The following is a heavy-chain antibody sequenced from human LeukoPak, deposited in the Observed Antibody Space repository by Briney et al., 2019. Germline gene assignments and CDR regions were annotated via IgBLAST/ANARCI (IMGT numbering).Heavy chain of an antibody. CDR1: GGSITSSGYF. CDR3: ARQEIGLRSFDP. Sequence: SETLSLTCTVSGGSITSSGYFWGWIRQSPGKNLEWLGSIYYTGTTHYNPSLKSRVTISVDTSKNQFSLNLSSVTAADTAVYYCARQEIGLRSFDPWGQGTLVTVSS. J-gene: IGHJ5*02. D-gene: IGHD3/OR15-3a*01. V-gene: IGHV4-39*01. CDR2: IYYTGTT.